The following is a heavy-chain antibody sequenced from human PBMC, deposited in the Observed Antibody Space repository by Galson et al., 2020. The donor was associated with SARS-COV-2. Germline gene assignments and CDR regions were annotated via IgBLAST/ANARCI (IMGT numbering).Heavy chain of an antibody. CDR1: GFTFDDYA. J-gene: IGHJ4*02. CDR3: AKLPGIAVADQGVDY. CDR2: ISWTSGSI. D-gene: IGHD6-19*01. V-gene: IGHV3-9*01. Sequence: GGSLRLSCAASGFTFDDYAMHWVRQAPGKGLEWVSGISWTSGSIGYADSVKGRFTISRDNAKNSLYLQMNSLRAEDTALYYCAKLPGIAVADQGVDYWGQGTLVTVSS.